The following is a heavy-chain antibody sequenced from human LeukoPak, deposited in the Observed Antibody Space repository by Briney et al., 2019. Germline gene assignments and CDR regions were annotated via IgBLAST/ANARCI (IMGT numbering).Heavy chain of an antibody. J-gene: IGHJ5*02. V-gene: IGHV4-39*07. CDR1: GGSISSSIYY. CDR3: ARATGDGWFDP. Sequence: SSETLSLTCTVSGGSISSSIYYWGWIRQPPGKGLEWIGSIYYNANTYYNPSLKSRVTISMDTSKNQFSLKLNSITAADTAIYYCARATGDGWFDPWGQGALVTVSS. CDR2: IYYNANT. D-gene: IGHD3-9*01.